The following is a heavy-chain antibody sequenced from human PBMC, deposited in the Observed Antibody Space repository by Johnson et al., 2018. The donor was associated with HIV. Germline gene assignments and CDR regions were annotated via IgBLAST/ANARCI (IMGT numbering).Heavy chain of an antibody. D-gene: IGHD5/OR15-5a*01. V-gene: IGHV3-30*04. CDR3: ARDRLLSTIPLRKSWGDAFDI. J-gene: IGHJ3*02. Sequence: QVQLVESGGGVVQPGRSLRLSCAASGFTFSSYAMHWVRQAPGKGLEWVAVISYDGSNKYYADSVKGRFTISRDNSKNTLYLQMNSLRAEDTAVYYRARDRLLSTIPLRKSWGDAFDIWGQGTMVTVSS. CDR1: GFTFSSYA. CDR2: ISYDGSNK.